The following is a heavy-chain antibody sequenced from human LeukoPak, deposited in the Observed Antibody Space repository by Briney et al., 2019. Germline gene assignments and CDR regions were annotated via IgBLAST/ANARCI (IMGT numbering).Heavy chain of an antibody. J-gene: IGHJ5*02. D-gene: IGHD3-16*01. CDR1: GGTFSSYA. CDR2: IIPILGIA. V-gene: IGHV1-69*04. CDR3: AGKGRSHWFDP. Sequence: ASVKVSCKASGGTFSSYAISWVRQAPGQGLEWMGRIIPILGIANYAQKFQGRVTITADKSTSTAYMELSSLRSEDTAVYYCAGKGRSHWFDPWGQGTLVTASS.